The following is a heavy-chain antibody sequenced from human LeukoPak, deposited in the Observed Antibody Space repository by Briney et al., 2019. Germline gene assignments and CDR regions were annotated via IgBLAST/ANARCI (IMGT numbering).Heavy chain of an antibody. Sequence: SQTLSLTCAISGDSVSSNSAAWNWIRQSPSRGLEWLGRTYYRPKWYNDYAVSVKSRIAINPDTSKNQFSLQLNSVTPEDTAVYYCAGGSSSWSPNWFDPWGQGTLVTVSS. CDR3: AGGSSSWSPNWFDP. D-gene: IGHD6-13*01. J-gene: IGHJ5*02. CDR1: GDSVSSNSAA. V-gene: IGHV6-1*01. CDR2: TYYRPKWYN.